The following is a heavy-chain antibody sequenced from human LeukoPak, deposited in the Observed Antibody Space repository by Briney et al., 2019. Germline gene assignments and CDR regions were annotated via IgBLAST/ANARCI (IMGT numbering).Heavy chain of an antibody. CDR1: GASISSYY. Sequence: SETLSLTCTVSGASISSYYWSWIRQPAGKGLEWIGRIYTTGSTNYSPSLKSRVTMSVDTSKNQFSLMLTSVTAADTALYYCARHPIYYDYVWGSYRPWYFDYWGQGTLVTVSS. CDR2: IYTTGST. J-gene: IGHJ4*02. CDR3: ARHPIYYDYVWGSYRPWYFDY. D-gene: IGHD3-16*02. V-gene: IGHV4-4*07.